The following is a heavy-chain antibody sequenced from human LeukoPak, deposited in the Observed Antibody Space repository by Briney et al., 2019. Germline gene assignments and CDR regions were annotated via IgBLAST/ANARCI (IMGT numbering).Heavy chain of an antibody. J-gene: IGHJ4*02. CDR3: ARLAVGDVLTGIDY. CDR2: IYYSGST. D-gene: IGHD3-9*01. Sequence: PSETLSLTCTVSGGSISSYYWSWIRQPPGKGLEWIGYIYYSGSTNYNPSLKSRVTISVDTSKNQFSLKLSSVTAADTAVYYCARLAVGDVLTGIDYWGQGTLVAVSS. CDR1: GGSISSYY. V-gene: IGHV4-59*08.